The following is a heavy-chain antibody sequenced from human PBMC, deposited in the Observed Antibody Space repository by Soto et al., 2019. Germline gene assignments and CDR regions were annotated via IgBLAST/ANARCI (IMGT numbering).Heavy chain of an antibody. J-gene: IGHJ4*02. V-gene: IGHV3-30*03. CDR3: AGDPYYYASSF. CDR2: ISHDGNAQ. Sequence: PWGSLRLSCAASGFILSTYDMHWVRQVLGQGLEWVELISHDGNAQYYVDSVKGRFTVSRDNAKNSLYLQMNSLRAEDTAVYYCAGDPYYYASSFWGQRTLVTVSS. D-gene: IGHD3-10*01. CDR1: GFILSTYD.